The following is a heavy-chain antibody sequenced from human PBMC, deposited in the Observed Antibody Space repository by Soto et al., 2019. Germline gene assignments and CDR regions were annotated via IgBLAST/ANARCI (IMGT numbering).Heavy chain of an antibody. CDR2: ISYDGSNK. CDR1: GFTFSSYG. J-gene: IGHJ5*02. V-gene: IGHV3-30*18. Sequence: SLKISCAASGFTFSSYGMHWVRQAPGKGLEWVAVISYDGSNKYYADSVKGRFTISRDNSKNTLYLQMNSLRAEDTAVYYCAKVSLKYYYDSSGVDPWGQGTLVTVSS. D-gene: IGHD3-22*01. CDR3: AKVSLKYYYDSSGVDP.